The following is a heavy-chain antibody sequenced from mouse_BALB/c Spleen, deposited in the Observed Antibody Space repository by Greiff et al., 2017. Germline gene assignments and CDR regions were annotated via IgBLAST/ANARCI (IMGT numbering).Heavy chain of an antibody. CDR2: ISTYYGNT. V-gene: IGHV1-67*01. D-gene: IGHD1-1*01. CDR3: ARDYYGYAMDY. J-gene: IGHJ4*01. Sequence: VQLVESGPELVRPGVSVKISCKGSSYTFTDYAMHWVKQSHAKSLEWIGVISTYYGNTNYNQKFKGKATMTVDKSSSTAYMELARLTSEDSAVYYCARDYYGYAMDYWGQGTSVTVSS. CDR1: SYTFTDYA.